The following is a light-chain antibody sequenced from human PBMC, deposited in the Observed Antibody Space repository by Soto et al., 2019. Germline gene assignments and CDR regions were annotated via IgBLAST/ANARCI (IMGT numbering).Light chain of an antibody. V-gene: IGLV2-23*02. CDR2: EVS. CDR1: SSDVGSYNL. J-gene: IGLJ2*01. CDR3: CSYAGSSTPVV. Sequence: QSVLTQPASVSGSPGQSITISCTGTSSDVGSYNLVSWYQQHPGKAPKLMIYEVSKRPSGVSNRFSGSKSGNTASLTISGLQAEVEADYYCCSYAGSSTPVVFGGGTKLTVL.